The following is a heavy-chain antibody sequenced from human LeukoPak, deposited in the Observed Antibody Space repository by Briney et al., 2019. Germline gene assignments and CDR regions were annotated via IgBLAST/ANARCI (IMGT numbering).Heavy chain of an antibody. CDR3: ARDVGDIWSGQME. V-gene: IGHV3-30*01. Sequence: GGSLRLSCAASGFTFSSYAMHWVRQAPGKGLEWVAVISYDGSNKYYADSVKGRFTISRDNSKNTLYLQMNSLRAEDTAVYYCARDVGDIWSGQMEWGQGTLVTVSS. CDR2: ISYDGSNK. D-gene: IGHD3-3*01. CDR1: GFTFSSYA. J-gene: IGHJ4*02.